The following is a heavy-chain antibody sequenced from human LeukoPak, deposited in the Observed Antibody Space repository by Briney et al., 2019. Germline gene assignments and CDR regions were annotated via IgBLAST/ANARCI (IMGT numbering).Heavy chain of an antibody. D-gene: IGHD3-10*01. Sequence: GGSLRLSCAASGFTFSSYSMNWVRQAPGKGLEWVSAISGSGGSTYYADSVKGRFTISRDNSKNTLYLQMNSLRAEDTAVYYCAKVATYGSGSFDYWGQGTLVTVSS. CDR1: GFTFSSYS. CDR2: ISGSGGST. J-gene: IGHJ4*02. CDR3: AKVATYGSGSFDY. V-gene: IGHV3-23*01.